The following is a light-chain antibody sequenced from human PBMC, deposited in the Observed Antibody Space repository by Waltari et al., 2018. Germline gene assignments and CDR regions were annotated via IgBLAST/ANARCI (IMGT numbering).Light chain of an antibody. J-gene: IGLJ3*02. CDR2: GHN. V-gene: IGLV3-19*01. CDR1: SLRNSY. Sequence: SSELTQDPAVSVALGQTVRITCQGDSLRNSYVSWYQQKQGQAPLLVMYGHNNRPSGIPDRFSGSSSGNTASLTITGAQAEDEADYYCNSRDTSTNRWVFGGGTKLTVL. CDR3: NSRDTSTNRWV.